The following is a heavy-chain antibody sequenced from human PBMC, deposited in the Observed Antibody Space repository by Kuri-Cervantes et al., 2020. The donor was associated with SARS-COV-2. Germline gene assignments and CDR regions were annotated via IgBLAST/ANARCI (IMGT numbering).Heavy chain of an antibody. J-gene: IGHJ4*02. Sequence: SVKVSRKASGGAFSSYAISWVRQAPGQGLKWMGGIIPILGIANYAQKFQGRVTITADKSTSTAYMELSSLRSEDTAVYYCATQQLESDFDYWGQGTLVTVSS. V-gene: IGHV1-69*10. CDR1: GGAFSSYA. D-gene: IGHD6-13*01. CDR3: ATQQLESDFDY. CDR2: IIPILGIA.